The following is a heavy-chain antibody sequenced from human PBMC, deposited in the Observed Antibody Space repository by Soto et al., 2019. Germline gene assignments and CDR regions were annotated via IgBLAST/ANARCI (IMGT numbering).Heavy chain of an antibody. J-gene: IGHJ4*02. D-gene: IGHD5-12*01. V-gene: IGHV3-23*01. CDR1: GFTLGAYA. CDR3: AKDRAYNGYDFNRFDY. Sequence: EVQLLESGGGLVQPGGSLRLSCAGSGFTLGAYAMSWVRQAPGKGLEWVSGISGPGSNTYYADSVKGRFTISRDNSKNTLFLQMNSLRAEDTAVYYCAKDRAYNGYDFNRFDYWGQGTLVTVSS. CDR2: ISGPGSNT.